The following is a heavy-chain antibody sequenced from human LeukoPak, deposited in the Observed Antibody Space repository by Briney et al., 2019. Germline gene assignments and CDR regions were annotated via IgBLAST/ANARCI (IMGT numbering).Heavy chain of an antibody. J-gene: IGHJ5*02. D-gene: IGHD2-2*01. CDR2: LNPNSGST. Sequence: ASVTVSYTASGYSLTSYYINWVRQAPGQGLEWMGWLNPNSGSTNYAQKFQGRVTMTRDTSINTAYMEVSRLRSDDTAVYYCARAKSQDCSIVNCQEWFDPGGQGPLVTVS. V-gene: IGHV1-2*02. CDR1: GYSLTSYY. CDR3: ARAKSQDCSIVNCQEWFDP.